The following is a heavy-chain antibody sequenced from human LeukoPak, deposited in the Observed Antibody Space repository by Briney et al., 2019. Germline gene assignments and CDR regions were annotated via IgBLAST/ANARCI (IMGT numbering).Heavy chain of an antibody. Sequence: GGSLRLSCAASEFTFSSYGMHWVRQAPGKGLEWVAFIRSDGSNKYYADSVKGRFTISRDNSKNTLYLQMNGLRAEDTAVYYCAKVGKTENYYGSGRFSYYYYMDVWGKGTTVTISS. J-gene: IGHJ6*03. CDR3: AKVGKTENYYGSGRFSYYYYMDV. CDR2: IRSDGSNK. D-gene: IGHD3-10*01. CDR1: EFTFSSYG. V-gene: IGHV3-30*02.